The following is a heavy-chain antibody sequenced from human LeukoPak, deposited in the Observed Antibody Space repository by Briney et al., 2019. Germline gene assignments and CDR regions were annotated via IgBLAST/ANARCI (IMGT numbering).Heavy chain of an antibody. Sequence: ASVKVACQTSGYTFREYYIHWVRQAPGQGLEWMGWSNPNSGDTNYAQKFQDRITMTRDTSIGTAYMELNRLSPDDTAIYFCARGAPRTVLVTDTSFDYWGQGALVTVSS. CDR1: GYTFREYY. CDR2: SNPNSGDT. CDR3: ARGAPRTVLVTDTSFDY. V-gene: IGHV1-2*02. J-gene: IGHJ4*02. D-gene: IGHD1-26*01.